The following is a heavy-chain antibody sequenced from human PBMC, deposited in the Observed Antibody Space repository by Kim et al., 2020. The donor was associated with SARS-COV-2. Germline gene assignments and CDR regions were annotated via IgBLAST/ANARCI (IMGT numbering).Heavy chain of an antibody. CDR2: IIPIFGTA. D-gene: IGHD5-12*01. CDR1: GGTFSSYA. CDR3: ARDALEYSGYDHYDLGGYFDY. Sequence: SVKVSCKASGGTFSSYAISWVRQAPGQGLEWMGGIIPIFGTANYAQKFQGRVTITADESTSTAYMELSSLRSEDTAVYYCARDALEYSGYDHYDLGGYFDYWGQGTLVTVSS. V-gene: IGHV1-69*13. J-gene: IGHJ4*02.